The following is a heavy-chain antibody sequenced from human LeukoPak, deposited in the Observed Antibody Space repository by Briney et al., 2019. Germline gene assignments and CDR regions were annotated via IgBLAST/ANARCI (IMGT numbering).Heavy chain of an antibody. J-gene: IGHJ4*02. CDR2: ISGSGGYT. V-gene: IGHV3-23*01. CDR1: GFTFSTYA. D-gene: IGHD6-13*01. Sequence: GGSLRLSCAASGFTFSTYAMSWVRQAPGKGLEWVSAISGSGGYTYHADSVKGRFTISRDNSKNTLYLQMNSLRAEDTAVYYYARMPGTALEIDYWGQGTLVTVSS. CDR3: ARMPGTALEIDY.